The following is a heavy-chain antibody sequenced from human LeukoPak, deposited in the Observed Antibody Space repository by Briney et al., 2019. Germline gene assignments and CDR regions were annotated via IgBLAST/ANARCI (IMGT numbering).Heavy chain of an antibody. CDR3: ARNYGDYAGMDV. CDR1: NGSISSYY. CDR2: IYYSGST. Sequence: SETLSLTCTVSNGSISSYYWSWIRQPPGKGLEWIGYIYYSGSTNYNPSLKSRVTISVDTSKKQFSLRLSSVTAADTAVYYCARNYGDYAGMDVWGQGTTVTVPS. D-gene: IGHD4-17*01. V-gene: IGHV4-59*08. J-gene: IGHJ6*02.